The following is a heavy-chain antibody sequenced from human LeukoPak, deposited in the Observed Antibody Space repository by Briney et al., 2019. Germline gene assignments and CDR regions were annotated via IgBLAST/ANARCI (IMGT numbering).Heavy chain of an antibody. D-gene: IGHD3-22*01. CDR3: ARHPINTYYYDSSGWA. J-gene: IGHJ5*02. V-gene: IGHV4-39*01. CDR2: IYYSGST. Sequence: PSETLSLTCTVSGGSISISSYYWGWIRQPPGKGLEWIGSIYYSGSTYYNPSLKSRVTISVDTSKNQFSLKLSSVTAADTAVYYCARHPINTYYYDSSGWAWGQGTLVTVSS. CDR1: GGSISISSYY.